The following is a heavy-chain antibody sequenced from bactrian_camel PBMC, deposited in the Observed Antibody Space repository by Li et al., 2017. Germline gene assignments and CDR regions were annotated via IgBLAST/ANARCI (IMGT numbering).Heavy chain of an antibody. J-gene: IGHJ4*01. Sequence: HVQLVESGGGSVQPGGSLRLTCTPSGYTPSSHKYCLGWFRQAPGKEREGVAGIDSYGDTTYGDSVKGLFTISKDKDENMLYLQMNSLKVEDTAMYYCAGRTDGNCGVWYLTTTSAFQYWGQGTQVTVS. CDR3: AGRTDGNCGVWYLTTTSAFQY. D-gene: IGHD3*01. CDR2: IDSYGDT. CDR1: GYTPSSHKYC. V-gene: IGHV3S53*01.